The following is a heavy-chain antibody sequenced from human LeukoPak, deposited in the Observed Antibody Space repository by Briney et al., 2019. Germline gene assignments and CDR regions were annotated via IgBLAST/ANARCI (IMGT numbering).Heavy chain of an antibody. V-gene: IGHV1-8*01. J-gene: IGHJ4*02. CDR2: MSPDSGNT. D-gene: IGHD3-10*01. CDR1: GYTFINYD. Sequence: GASVNVSCKASGYTFINYDINWVRQATGQGLEWMGWMSPDSGNTGYAQNFQGRVTLTRNTSISTAYMELSSLKSEDTAVYYCARNFYGSGTFENWGQGTLVTVSS. CDR3: ARNFYGSGTFEN.